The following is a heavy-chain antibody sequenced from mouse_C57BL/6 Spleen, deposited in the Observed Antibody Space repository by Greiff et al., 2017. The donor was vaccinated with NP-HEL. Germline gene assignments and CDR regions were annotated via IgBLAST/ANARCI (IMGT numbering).Heavy chain of an antibody. V-gene: IGHV5-17*01. D-gene: IGHD2-3*01. CDR1: GFTFSDYG. J-gene: IGHJ4*01. CDR2: ISSGSSTI. CDR3: ARIYLYAMDY. Sequence: EVKLVESGGGLVKPGGSLKLSCAASGFTFSDYGMHWVRQAPEKGLEWVAYISSGSSTIYYADTVTGRCTISRDNAKNTLFLQMTSLRSEDTAMYYCARIYLYAMDYWGQGTSVTVSS.